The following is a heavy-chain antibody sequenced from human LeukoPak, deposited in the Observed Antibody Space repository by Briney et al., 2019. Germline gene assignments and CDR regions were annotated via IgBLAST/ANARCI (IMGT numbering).Heavy chain of an antibody. CDR1: GFTFSSYA. V-gene: IGHV3-30*04. CDR2: ISYDGSNK. Sequence: GRSLRLSCAASGFTFSSYAMHWVRQAPGKGLEWVAVISYDGSNKYHADSVKGRFTISRDNSKNTLYLQMNSLRAEDTAVYYCATISGYDYSLDFDYWGQGTLVTVSS. CDR3: ATISGYDYSLDFDY. D-gene: IGHD5-12*01. J-gene: IGHJ4*02.